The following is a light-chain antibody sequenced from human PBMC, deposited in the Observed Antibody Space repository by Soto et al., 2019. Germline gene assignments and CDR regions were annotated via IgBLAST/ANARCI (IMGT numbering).Light chain of an antibody. CDR2: AAS. CDR1: QSISSW. Sequence: IQMTQSPSTLSASVGDRVTITCRASQSISSWLAWYQQQPGKAPRLLIYAASSLQSGVPSRFSGSGSGTDFTLTISSLQPEDFATYYCLQDYNYPITFGQGTRLEI. J-gene: IGKJ5*01. V-gene: IGKV1-6*01. CDR3: LQDYNYPIT.